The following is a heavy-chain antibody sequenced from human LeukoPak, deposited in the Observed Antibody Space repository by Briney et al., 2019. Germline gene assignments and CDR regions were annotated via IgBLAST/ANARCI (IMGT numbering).Heavy chain of an antibody. CDR1: GFTFSSYA. D-gene: IGHD3-10*01. J-gene: IGHJ4*02. CDR3: AKDNGRGMGLDAFDY. Sequence: GGSLRLTCAGSGFTFSSYAMTWVRQAPGKGLEWVSTISGSGGTFYADSVRGRFTVSRDNSKNTLYLQMNSLRAEDTAVYYCAKDNGRGMGLDAFDYWGQGTLVIVSS. V-gene: IGHV3-23*01. CDR2: ISGSGGT.